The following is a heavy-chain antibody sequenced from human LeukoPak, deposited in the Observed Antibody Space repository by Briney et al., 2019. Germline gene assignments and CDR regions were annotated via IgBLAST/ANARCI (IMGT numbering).Heavy chain of an antibody. CDR1: GGTFSSYA. D-gene: IGHD3-22*01. CDR3: AIGYVSGGYHHRVFYS. CDR2: IIPIFGTA. Sequence: ASVKVSCKASGGTFSSYAISWVRQAPGQGLEWMGGIIPIFGTANYAQKFQGRVTITADESTSTAYMELSSLRSEDTAVYYCAIGYVSGGYHHRVFYSWGQGTLVTVSS. J-gene: IGHJ5*02. V-gene: IGHV1-69*13.